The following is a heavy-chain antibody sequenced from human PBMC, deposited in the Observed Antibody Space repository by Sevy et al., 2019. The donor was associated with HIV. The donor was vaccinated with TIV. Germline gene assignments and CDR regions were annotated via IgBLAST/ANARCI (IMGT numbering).Heavy chain of an antibody. CDR3: ARDSSIAVAAYYYHYMDV. J-gene: IGHJ6*03. V-gene: IGHV4-4*07. Sequence: SETRSLTCTVSGGSISSYYWSWIRQPAGKGLEWIGRIYTSGSTNYNPSLKSRVTMSVDTSKNQFSLKLSSVTAADTAVYYCARDSSIAVAAYYYHYMDVWGKGTTVTVSS. CDR1: GGSISSYY. D-gene: IGHD6-19*01. CDR2: IYTSGST.